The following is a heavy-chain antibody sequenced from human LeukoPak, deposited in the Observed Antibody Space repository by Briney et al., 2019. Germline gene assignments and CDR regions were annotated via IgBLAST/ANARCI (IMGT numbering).Heavy chain of an antibody. CDR2: IYNGDMT. D-gene: IGHD3-10*01. Sequence: PGGSLRLSCAASGLTVSSNYMSWVRQAPGKGLEWLSVIYNGDMTYYADSVKGRFTISRDNSKSTLDLQMNSLRPEDTALYYCARDRGVSGNYYDYWGQGTLVTVSS. V-gene: IGHV3-66*01. J-gene: IGHJ4*02. CDR3: ARDRGVSGNYYDY. CDR1: GLTVSSNY.